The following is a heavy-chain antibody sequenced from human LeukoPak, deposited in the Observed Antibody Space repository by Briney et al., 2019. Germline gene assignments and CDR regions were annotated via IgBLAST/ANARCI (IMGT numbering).Heavy chain of an antibody. D-gene: IGHD3-10*01. Sequence: ASVKVSCKASGYTFTGYYMHWVRQAPGQGLDWMGWINPNRGGTNHAQKLQGRVTMTRDTSISTAYMELTRLRSQERAVYSGARSDYYGSGSYGFAAWGQGRLVTVSS. CDR3: ARSDYYGSGSYGFAA. CDR1: GYTFTGYY. V-gene: IGHV1-2*02. J-gene: IGHJ5*02. CDR2: INPNRGGT.